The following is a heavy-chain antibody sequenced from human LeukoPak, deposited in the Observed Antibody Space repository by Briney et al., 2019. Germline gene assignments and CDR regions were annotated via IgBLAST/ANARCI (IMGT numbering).Heavy chain of an antibody. V-gene: IGHV3-7*01. J-gene: IGHJ4*02. CDR2: IKQDGSEK. Sequence: GGSLRLSCAASGFTFSSYWMSWVRQAPGKGLEWVANIKQDGSEKYYVDSVKGRFTISRDNAENSLYLQMNSLRAEDTAVYYCAREEVTHIVVVIATYFDYWGQETLVTVSS. D-gene: IGHD2-21*01. CDR1: GFTFSSYW. CDR3: AREEVTHIVVVIATYFDY.